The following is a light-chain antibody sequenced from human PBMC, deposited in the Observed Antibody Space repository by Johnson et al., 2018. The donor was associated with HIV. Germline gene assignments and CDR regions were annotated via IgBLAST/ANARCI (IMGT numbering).Light chain of an antibody. Sequence: QSVLTQPPSVSAAPGQKVTISCSGTSSNIGNHYVSWYQLLPGTAPKLLIYDNNQRPSGIPDRFSVSKSGTSATLGITGLQTGDEADYYCGTWDSSLSAGPYVFGTGTKVTVL. CDR3: GTWDSSLSAGPYV. J-gene: IGLJ1*01. CDR2: DNN. V-gene: IGLV1-51*01. CDR1: SSNIGNHY.